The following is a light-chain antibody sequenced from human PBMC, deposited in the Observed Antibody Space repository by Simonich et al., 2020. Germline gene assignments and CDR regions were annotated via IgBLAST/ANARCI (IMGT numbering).Light chain of an antibody. CDR2: EVS. Sequence: QSALTQPPSASGSPGQSVTISCTGTSSDVGGYNYVSWYQQHPGKAPKLMIYEVSKRPPGVPDLFSGSNSGNTASLTVAGLQAEDEADYYCSSYAGSNNLVFGGGTKLTVL. J-gene: IGLJ3*02. CDR1: SSDVGGYNY. V-gene: IGLV2-8*01. CDR3: SSYAGSNNLV.